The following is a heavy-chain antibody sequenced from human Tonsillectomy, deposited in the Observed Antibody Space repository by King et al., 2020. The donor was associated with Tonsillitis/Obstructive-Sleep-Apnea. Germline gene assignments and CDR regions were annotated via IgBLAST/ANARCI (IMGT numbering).Heavy chain of an antibody. CDR3: ARGGITIFGVVTPAYWYFDL. V-gene: IGHV4-61*01. J-gene: IGHJ2*01. CDR2: IYYSGST. CDR1: GGSVSSGSYY. Sequence: QLQESGPGLVKPSETLSLNCTVSGGSVSSGSYYWSWIRQPPGKGLEWIGYIYYSGSTNYNPSLKSRVTISVDTSKNQFALKLSSVTAADTAVYYCARGGITIFGVVTPAYWYFDLWGRGTLVTVSS. D-gene: IGHD3-3*01.